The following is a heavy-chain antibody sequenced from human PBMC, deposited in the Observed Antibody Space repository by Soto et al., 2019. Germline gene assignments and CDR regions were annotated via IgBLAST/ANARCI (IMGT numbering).Heavy chain of an antibody. CDR1: GDSISSGSYY. D-gene: IGHD2-15*01. V-gene: IGHV4-39*01. CDR3: ARHLTYCSAGSCYSDFPYYGMDV. CDR2: FFYSGST. J-gene: IGHJ6*02. Sequence: SETLSLTCTVSGDSISSGSYYWGWIRQPPGKGLERIGSFFYSGSTYYNPSLKSRVTISVDTSKNQFSLKLSSVTAADTAVYYCARHLTYCSAGSCYSDFPYYGMDVWGQGTTVTVSS.